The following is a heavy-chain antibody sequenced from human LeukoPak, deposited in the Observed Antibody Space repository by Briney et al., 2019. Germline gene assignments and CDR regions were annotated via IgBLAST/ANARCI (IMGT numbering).Heavy chain of an antibody. J-gene: IGHJ4*02. CDR3: AREGGDLRWKNRFDF. CDR2: TSSDGSSK. Sequence: GGSLRLSCAASKFTFSTFAMHWVRQAPGKGLEWVALTSSDGSSKYYTDSVKGRFTISRDNSKNTLYLQMNSLRAEDTAVYYCAREGGDLRWKNRFDFWGQGTLVTVSS. V-gene: IGHV3-30-3*01. CDR1: KFTFSTFA. D-gene: IGHD4-23*01.